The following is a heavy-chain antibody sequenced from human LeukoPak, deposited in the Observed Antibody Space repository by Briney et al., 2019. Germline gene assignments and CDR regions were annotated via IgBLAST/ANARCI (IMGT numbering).Heavy chain of an antibody. J-gene: IGHJ4*02. CDR3: ARSSSSWYFDY. D-gene: IGHD6-13*01. Sequence: GASVKVSCKASGGTFSSYAISWVRQAPGQGLEWMGGIIPIFGTANYAQKFQGRVTISTDESTSTAYMELGSLRSEDTAVYYCARSSSSWYFDYWGQGTLVTVSS. CDR1: GGTFSSYA. CDR2: IIPIFGTA. V-gene: IGHV1-69*05.